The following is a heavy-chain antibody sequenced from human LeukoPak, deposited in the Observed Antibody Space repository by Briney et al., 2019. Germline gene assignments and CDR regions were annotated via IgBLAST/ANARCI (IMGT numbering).Heavy chain of an antibody. CDR3: ASGHSSSWAADY. D-gene: IGHD6-13*01. Sequence: SETLSLTSTVSGGSISSYYWSWIRQPAGKGLEWIGRIYTSGSTNYNPSFKSRVTMSVDTSKNQFSLKLSSVTAADTAVYYCASGHSSSWAADYWGQGTLVTVSS. V-gene: IGHV4-4*07. J-gene: IGHJ4*02. CDR1: GGSISSYY. CDR2: IYTSGST.